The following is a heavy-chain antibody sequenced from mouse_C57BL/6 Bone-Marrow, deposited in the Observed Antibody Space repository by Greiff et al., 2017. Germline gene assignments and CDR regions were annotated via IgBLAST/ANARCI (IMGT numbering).Heavy chain of an antibody. CDR3: ARGSMRWLLPWFAY. D-gene: IGHD2-3*01. V-gene: IGHV1-39*01. Sequence: VHVKQSGPELVKPGASVKISCKASGYSFTDYNMNWVKQSNGKSLEWIGVINPNYGTTSYNQKFKGKATLTVDQSSSTAYMQLNSLTSEDSAVYYCARGSMRWLLPWFAYWGQGTLVTVSA. J-gene: IGHJ3*01. CDR2: INPNYGTT. CDR1: GYSFTDYN.